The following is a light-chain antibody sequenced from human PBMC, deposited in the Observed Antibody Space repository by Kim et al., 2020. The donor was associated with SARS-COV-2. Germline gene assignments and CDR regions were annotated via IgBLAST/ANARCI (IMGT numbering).Light chain of an antibody. J-gene: IGLJ2*01. CDR2: QDT. CDR3: QAWDSKTVT. Sequence: SYELTQPPSVSVSPGQTASITCSGHKLGEKYTCWYQQKPGQSPVLLIYQDTKRPSGIPERFSGSNSGNTATLTISGTQAMDEADYHCQAWDSKTVTFGGGTQLTVL. CDR1: KLGEKY. V-gene: IGLV3-1*01.